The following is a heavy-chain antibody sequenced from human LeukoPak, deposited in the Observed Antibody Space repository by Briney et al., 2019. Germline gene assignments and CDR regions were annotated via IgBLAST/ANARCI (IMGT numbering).Heavy chain of an antibody. V-gene: IGHV3-74*01. Sequence: GGSLRLSCAASGFTFSSYAMSWVRHAPGKGLVWVSRINSDGSSTSYADSVKGRFTISRDNAKNTLYLQMNSLRAEDTAVYYCARVDGSGSHHYYYYYGMDVWGQGTTVTVSS. J-gene: IGHJ6*02. CDR2: INSDGSST. CDR1: GFTFSSYA. CDR3: ARVDGSGSHHYYYYYGMDV. D-gene: IGHD3-10*01.